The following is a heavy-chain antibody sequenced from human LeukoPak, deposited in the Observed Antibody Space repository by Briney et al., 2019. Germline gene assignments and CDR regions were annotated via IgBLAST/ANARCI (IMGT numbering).Heavy chain of an antibody. CDR1: GGSVSSGRYY. CDR3: ASLVTTRDGAFDI. Sequence: SETLSLTCTVSGGSVSSGRYYWSWIRQPAGKGLEWIGRIYTRGSTNYNPSLKSRVTISVDTSKNQFSLKLSSVTAADTAVYYCASLVTTRDGAFDIWGQGTMVTVSS. CDR2: IYTRGST. J-gene: IGHJ3*02. D-gene: IGHD4-17*01. V-gene: IGHV4-61*02.